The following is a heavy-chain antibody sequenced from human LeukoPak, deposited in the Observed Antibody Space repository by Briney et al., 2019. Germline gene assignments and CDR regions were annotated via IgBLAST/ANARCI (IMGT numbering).Heavy chain of an antibody. Sequence: GGSLRLSCAASGFTFSSYAMSWVRQAPGKRLEWVSAISGSGGSTYYADSVKGRFTISRDNSKNTLYLQMNSLRAEDTAVYYCAKDHAQWLVLDYWGQGTLVTVSS. D-gene: IGHD6-19*01. CDR1: GFTFSSYA. V-gene: IGHV3-23*01. J-gene: IGHJ4*02. CDR2: ISGSGGST. CDR3: AKDHAQWLVLDY.